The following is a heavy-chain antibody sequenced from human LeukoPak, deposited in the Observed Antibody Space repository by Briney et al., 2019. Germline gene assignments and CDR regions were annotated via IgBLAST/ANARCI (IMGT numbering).Heavy chain of an antibody. CDR3: SRGGRLAGNAFDI. Sequence: GGSLRLSCAASKFTFSNYDMHWVRQATGKGLEWVSSIGTAGDPYYAGSVKGRFTISRENAKSSFYLQMNSLRAGDTAVYYCSRGGRLAGNAFDIWGQGTMVTVSS. J-gene: IGHJ3*02. V-gene: IGHV3-13*05. CDR1: KFTFSNYD. D-gene: IGHD6-13*01. CDR2: IGTAGDP.